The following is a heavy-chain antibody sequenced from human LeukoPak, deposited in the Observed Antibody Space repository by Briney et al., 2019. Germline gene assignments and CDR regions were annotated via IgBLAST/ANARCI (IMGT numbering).Heavy chain of an antibody. Sequence: SQTLSLTCTVSGGSISSGGCYWSWIRQHPGKGLEWIGYIYYSGSTYYNPSLKSRVTISVDTSKNQFSLKLSSVTAADTAVYYCARGATMVRGPFEYWGQGTLVTVSS. D-gene: IGHD3-10*01. CDR2: IYYSGST. V-gene: IGHV4-31*03. J-gene: IGHJ4*02. CDR1: GGSISSGGCY. CDR3: ARGATMVRGPFEY.